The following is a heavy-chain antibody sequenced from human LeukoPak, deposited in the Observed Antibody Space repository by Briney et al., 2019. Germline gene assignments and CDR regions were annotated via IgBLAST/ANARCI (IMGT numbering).Heavy chain of an antibody. D-gene: IGHD1-26*01. CDR1: GFGFNTYS. CDR3: VRTGDSSGYYVWLDP. J-gene: IGHJ5*02. Sequence: GGSLRLSCAASGFGFNTYSMNWVRQAPGKGLEWISYISRSDTTLYYADSVKGRFTISRDNAKNSLYLQMNSLRDEDTAVYYCVRTGDSSGYYVWLDPWGQGTLVTVSS. CDR2: ISRSDTTL. V-gene: IGHV3-48*02.